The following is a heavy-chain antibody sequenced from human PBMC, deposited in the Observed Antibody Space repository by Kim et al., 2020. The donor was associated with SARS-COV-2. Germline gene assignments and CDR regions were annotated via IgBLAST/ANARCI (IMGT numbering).Heavy chain of an antibody. D-gene: IGHD2-15*01. CDR2: IIPIFGTA. V-gene: IGHV1-69*13. CDR3: ARDRGYCSGGSCYDYYYGMDV. CDR1: GGTFSSYA. J-gene: IGHJ6*02. Sequence: SVKVSCKASGGTFSSYAISWVRQAPGQGLEWMGGIIPIFGTANHAQKFQGRVTITADESTSTAYMELSSLRSEDTAVYYCARDRGYCSGGSCYDYYYGMDVWGQGTTVTVSS.